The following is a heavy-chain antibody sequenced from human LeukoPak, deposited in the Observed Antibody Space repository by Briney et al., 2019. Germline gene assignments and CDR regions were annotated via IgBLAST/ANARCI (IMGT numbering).Heavy chain of an antibody. Sequence: GGSLRLSCTASGFTFGDYAMSWVRQAPGKGLEWVGFIRSKAYGGTTEYAASVRGRFTISRDDSKSIAYLQMNSLKTEDTAVYYCTRVKTYYDILTGYSDYFDYWGQGTLVTVPS. CDR3: TRVKTYYDILTGYSDYFDY. CDR2: IRSKAYGGTT. J-gene: IGHJ4*02. V-gene: IGHV3-49*04. CDR1: GFTFGDYA. D-gene: IGHD3-9*01.